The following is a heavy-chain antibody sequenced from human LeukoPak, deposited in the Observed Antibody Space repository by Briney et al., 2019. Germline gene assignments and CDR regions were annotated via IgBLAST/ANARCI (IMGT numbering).Heavy chain of an antibody. CDR2: ISDKGGIT. Sequence: GGSLRLSCAASGFIFRSYAMFWVRQAPGKGLEWVSGISDKGGITLYADSVKGRFTTSRDNSKNTLDLQMNSLRAEDTAVYYCAKGQFSGRYIAFDIWGQGTVVTVSS. D-gene: IGHD1-26*01. CDR3: AKGQFSGRYIAFDI. V-gene: IGHV3-23*01. J-gene: IGHJ3*02. CDR1: GFIFRSYA.